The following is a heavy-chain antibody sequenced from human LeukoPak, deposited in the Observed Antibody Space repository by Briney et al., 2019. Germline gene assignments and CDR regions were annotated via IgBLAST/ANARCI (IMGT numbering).Heavy chain of an antibody. V-gene: IGHV4-31*03. CDR2: IYNSGTT. J-gene: IGHJ6*02. D-gene: IGHD4/OR15-4a*01. CDR1: GGSISSDGYY. CDR3: ARGALTPPQRYNYYGMDV. Sequence: SETLSLTCIVSGGSISSDGYYWSWIRQHPGKGLEWIGYIYNSGTTYYSPSLKGRVTMTVDTSNNQFALKLSSVTAADTAVYYCARGALTPPQRYNYYGMDVWGQGTTVTVS.